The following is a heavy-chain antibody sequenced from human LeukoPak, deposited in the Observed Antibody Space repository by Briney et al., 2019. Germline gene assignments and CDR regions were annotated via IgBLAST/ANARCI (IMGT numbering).Heavy chain of an antibody. D-gene: IGHD6-13*01. J-gene: IGHJ4*02. CDR1: GYSFTSFW. V-gene: IGHV5-51*01. CDR2: IYPGDSHT. CDR3: ARVWGIAAASYYFDY. Sequence: GESLKISCKGSGYSFTSFWIGWVRQMPGKGLEWMGIIYPGDSHTRYSPSFQGQVTISADKSISTAYMQWSSLKASDTAMYYCARVWGIAAASYYFDYWGQGTLVTVSS.